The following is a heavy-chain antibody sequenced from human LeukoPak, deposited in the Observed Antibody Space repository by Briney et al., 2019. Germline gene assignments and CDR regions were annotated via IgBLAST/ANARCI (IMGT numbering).Heavy chain of an antibody. D-gene: IGHD3-10*01. V-gene: IGHV4-34*01. Sequence: SETLSLTCAVYGGSFSGYYWSWIRQPPGKGLEWIGEINHSGSTNYNPSLKSRVTISVDTSKNQFSLKLSSVTAADTAVYYCASSTLGRDWFDPWGQGTLVTVSS. CDR1: GGSFSGYY. CDR2: INHSGST. J-gene: IGHJ5*02. CDR3: ASSTLGRDWFDP.